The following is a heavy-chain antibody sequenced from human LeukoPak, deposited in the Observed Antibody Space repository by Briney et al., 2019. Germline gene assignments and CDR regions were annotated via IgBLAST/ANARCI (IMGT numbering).Heavy chain of an antibody. J-gene: IGHJ4*02. V-gene: IGHV3-21*01. D-gene: IGHD2-21*01. CDR3: ARDSPNEGILWWSIDY. CDR1: GFTFKNYA. CDR2: ISGDSSVI. Sequence: GGSLRLSCATSGFTFKNYAMNWVRQAPGKGLEWVSSISGDSSVIYYADSVMGRSTISRDNAKNSVYLQMNSLRAEDTAVYYCARDSPNEGILWWSIDYWGQGTLVTVSS.